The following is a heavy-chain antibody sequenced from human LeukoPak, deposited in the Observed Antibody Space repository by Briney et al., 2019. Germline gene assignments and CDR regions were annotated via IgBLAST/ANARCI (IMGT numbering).Heavy chain of an antibody. D-gene: IGHD1-26*01. Sequence: PSETLSLTCTVSGDSISSDSSYWGWIRQPPGKGLEWIGSIHHSGGTYYNPSLKSRVSISVDMSTNQFSLKLTSVTAADTAVYYCARHSRTYYDFDYWGQGTLVTVSS. CDR2: IHHSGGT. J-gene: IGHJ4*02. CDR1: GDSISSDSSY. V-gene: IGHV4-39*07. CDR3: ARHSRTYYDFDY.